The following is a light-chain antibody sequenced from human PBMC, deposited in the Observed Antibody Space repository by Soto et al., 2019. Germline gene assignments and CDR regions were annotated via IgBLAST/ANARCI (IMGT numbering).Light chain of an antibody. CDR3: QQSYSTPLT. CDR2: KAS. J-gene: IGKJ4*01. Sequence: DIQMTQSPSPLSASVGDRVTIPFRASQSVSSWLAWYQQKPGKAPNLLIYKASTLESGVPSRFSGSGSGTDFTLTISSLQPEDFATYYCQQSYSTPLTFGGGTKVDIK. CDR1: QSVSSW. V-gene: IGKV1-5*03.